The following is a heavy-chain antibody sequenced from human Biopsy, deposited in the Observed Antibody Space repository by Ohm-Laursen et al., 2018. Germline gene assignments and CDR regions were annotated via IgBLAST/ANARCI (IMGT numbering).Heavy chain of an antibody. CDR1: GNTFATYH. J-gene: IGHJ6*02. CDR2: ISPSGTTT. D-gene: IGHD5-24*01. Sequence: ASVKVSCKASGNTFATYHIHWVRQAPGQGLEWMGVISPSGTTTSFSQKFQGRITMTRDTSTGTVYMDLNSLGSEDTAVYYCARAGVGSDGTDSYYYGMDVWGPGTTVTVSS. V-gene: IGHV1-46*01. CDR3: ARAGVGSDGTDSYYYGMDV.